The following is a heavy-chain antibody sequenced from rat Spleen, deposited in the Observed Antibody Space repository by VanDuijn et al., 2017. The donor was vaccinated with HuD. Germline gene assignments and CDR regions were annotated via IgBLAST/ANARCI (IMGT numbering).Heavy chain of an antibody. V-gene: IGHV3-3*01. D-gene: IGHD1-3*01. J-gene: IGHJ4*01. CDR3: AKTTVAYYYIMDA. Sequence: EVQLQESGPGLVKPSQSLSLTCSVTGYSIASSYRWTWIRKFPGSRLAWMGYINSAGSTNYNPSLRSRISITRDTSKNQFFLQVNSVTTEDTATYYCAKTTVAYYYIMDAWGQGASVTVSS. CDR2: INSAGST. CDR1: GYSIASSYR.